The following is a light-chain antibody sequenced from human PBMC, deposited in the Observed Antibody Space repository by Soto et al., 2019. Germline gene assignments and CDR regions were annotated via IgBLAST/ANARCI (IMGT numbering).Light chain of an antibody. V-gene: IGLV1-51*01. CDR3: GTWDHSLDAGV. CDR2: DNN. J-gene: IGLJ3*02. CDR1: SSNIGNNY. Sequence: QSVLTQPPSVSAAPGQTVTISCSGSSSNIGNNYVSWYQQLPGTAPKLLIYDNNKRPSGIPDRFSGSKSGTSATLGITGLQTGDEADYYCGTWDHSLDAGVFGGGTKLTVL.